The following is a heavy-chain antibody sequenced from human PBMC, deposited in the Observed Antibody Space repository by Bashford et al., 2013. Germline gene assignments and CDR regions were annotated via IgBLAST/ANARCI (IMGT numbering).Heavy chain of an antibody. J-gene: IGHJ4*02. CDR1: RHFSSYA. CDR2: IIPIFGTA. CDR3: ARPRDEGGSYPFDY. V-gene: IGHV1-69*13. Sequence: PSVKVVLARLLRHFSSYAISWVRQAPGQGLEWMGGIIPIFGTANYAQKFQGRVTITADESTSTAYMELSSLRSEDTAVYYCARPRDEGGSYPFDYWGQGTLVTVSS. D-gene: IGHD1-26*01.